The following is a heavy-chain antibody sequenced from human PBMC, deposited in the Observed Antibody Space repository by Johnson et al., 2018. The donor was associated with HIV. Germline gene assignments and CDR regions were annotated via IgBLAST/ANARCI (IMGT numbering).Heavy chain of an antibody. CDR1: GFIFDDYD. Sequence: EMQLVESGGGVVRPGGSLRLSCPASGFIFDDYDMSWVRQAPGKGLEWVSGISWNGGSPGYADSVEGRFTISRDNAKNSLYLQMNSLRAEDTALYYCAKALEGASSDHSPHDAFDLWGQGTMVTVSS. CDR2: ISWNGGSP. D-gene: IGHD6-6*01. J-gene: IGHJ3*01. CDR3: AKALEGASSDHSPHDAFDL. V-gene: IGHV3-20*04.